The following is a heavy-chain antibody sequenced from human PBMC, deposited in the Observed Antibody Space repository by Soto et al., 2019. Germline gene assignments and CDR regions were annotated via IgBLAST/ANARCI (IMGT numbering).Heavy chain of an antibody. J-gene: IGHJ5*02. CDR1: GASISGFY. V-gene: IGHV4-4*07. Sequence: SQTLSLTCTVSGASISGFYWSWIRKSAGKGLGWIGRIYATGTTDYNPSLKSRVMMSVXXXXXXFXLXLXXXTAAXTAVYYCVRDGTKTLRDWFDPWGQGISVTVSS. D-gene: IGHD1-1*01. CDR2: IYATGTT. CDR3: VRDGTKTLRDWFDP.